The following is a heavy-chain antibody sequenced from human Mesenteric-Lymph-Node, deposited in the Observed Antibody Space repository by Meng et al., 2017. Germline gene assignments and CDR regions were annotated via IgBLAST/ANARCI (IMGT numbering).Heavy chain of an antibody. CDR1: GFTFNDYF. J-gene: IGHJ4*02. V-gene: IGHV3-11*04. Sequence: GESLKISCAASGFTFNDYFTSWIRQAPGKGLEWVSYISNGGGSIYYADSVKGRFTISRDNAKNSVNLQMNSLRSEDTAVYFCARGRYCTSGSCYFDYWGQGALVTVSS. D-gene: IGHD2-15*01. CDR2: ISNGGGSI. CDR3: ARGRYCTSGSCYFDY.